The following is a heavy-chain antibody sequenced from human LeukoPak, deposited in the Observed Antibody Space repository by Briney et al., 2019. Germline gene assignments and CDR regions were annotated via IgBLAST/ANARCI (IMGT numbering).Heavy chain of an antibody. V-gene: IGHV7-4-1*02. CDR2: INTNTGNP. CDR3: ARAERWLQNDY. D-gene: IGHD5-24*01. CDR1: GYTFTSCA. J-gene: IGHJ4*02. Sequence: GASVKVSCKASGYTFTSCAINWVRQAPGQGLEWLGWINTNTGNPTFAQGFTGRFVFSLDTSVSTAYLQISSLKAEDTAVYYCARAERWLQNDYWGQGTLVTVSS.